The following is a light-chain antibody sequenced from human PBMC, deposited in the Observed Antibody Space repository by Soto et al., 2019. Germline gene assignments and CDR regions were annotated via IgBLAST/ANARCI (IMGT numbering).Light chain of an antibody. CDR1: QDINIY. J-gene: IGKJ5*01. V-gene: IGKV1-33*01. CDR3: KQYDILPIT. CDR2: DAY. Sequence: DIQMTQSPSSLFASVGDRVTITCQATQDINIYLNWYQQKPGKAHNLLIYDAYNLEIGVPSRFSGSGSGTHFTFTIRSLQTEDIGTYYCKQYDILPITFGRGTRLENK.